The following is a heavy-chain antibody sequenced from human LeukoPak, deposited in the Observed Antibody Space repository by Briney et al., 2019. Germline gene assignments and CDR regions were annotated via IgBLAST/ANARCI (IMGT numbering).Heavy chain of an antibody. J-gene: IGHJ6*02. CDR3: ANGGLDYYYYGMDV. CDR2: ISGSGGST. D-gene: IGHD5-12*01. V-gene: IGHV3-23*01. Sequence: PGGSLRLSCAASGFTFSSYAMSWVRQAPGKGLEWVSAISGSGGSTYYADSVKGRFTISRDNSKNTLYLQMNSLRAEDTAVYYCANGGLDYYYYGMDVWGQGTTVTVSS. CDR1: GFTFSSYA.